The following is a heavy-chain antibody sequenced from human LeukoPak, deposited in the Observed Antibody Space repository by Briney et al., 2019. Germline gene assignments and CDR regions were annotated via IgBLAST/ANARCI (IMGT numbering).Heavy chain of an antibody. J-gene: IGHJ4*02. Sequence: PSEALSLTCTVSGGSISSSSYYWGWIRQPPGKGLEWIGSIYYSGSTYHNPSLRSQVTISVDTSKNQFSLKLSSVTAADTAVYYCARSRGIAGYFDYWGQGTLVTVSS. CDR2: IYYSGST. V-gene: IGHV4-39*01. CDR3: ARSRGIAGYFDY. D-gene: IGHD1-26*01. CDR1: GGSISSSSYY.